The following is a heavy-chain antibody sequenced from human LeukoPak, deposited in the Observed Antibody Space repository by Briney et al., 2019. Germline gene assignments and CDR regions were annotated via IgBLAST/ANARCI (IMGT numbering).Heavy chain of an antibody. D-gene: IGHD2-2*01. Sequence: GGSLRLSCAASGFTFSSYGMHWVRQAPGKGLEWVAFIRYDGSNKYYADSVKGRFTISRDNSKNTLYLQMNSLRAEDTAVYYCAKVAGRYCSSTSCYYGGAFDIWGQGTMVTVSS. V-gene: IGHV3-30*02. CDR2: IRYDGSNK. CDR3: AKVAGRYCSSTSCYYGGAFDI. CDR1: GFTFSSYG. J-gene: IGHJ3*02.